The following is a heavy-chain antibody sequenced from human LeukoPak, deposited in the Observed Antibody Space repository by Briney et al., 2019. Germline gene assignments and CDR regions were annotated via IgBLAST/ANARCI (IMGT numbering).Heavy chain of an antibody. CDR1: GGSISSYY. Sequence: SETLSLTCTVSGGSISSYYWSWIRQPPGKGLEWIGYVYYSGSANYNPSLKSRVTISMDTSKNQFSLRLSSVTAVDTAVYYCARVSGATITTYYGMDVWGQGTTVTVS. D-gene: IGHD5-12*01. V-gene: IGHV4-59*01. CDR3: ARVSGATITTYYGMDV. J-gene: IGHJ6*02. CDR2: VYYSGSA.